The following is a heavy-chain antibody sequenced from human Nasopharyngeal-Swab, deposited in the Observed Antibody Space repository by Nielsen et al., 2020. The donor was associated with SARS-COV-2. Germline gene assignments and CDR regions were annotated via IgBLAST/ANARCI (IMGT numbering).Heavy chain of an antibody. CDR3: AKDFVGRQTYYYYGMDV. J-gene: IGHJ6*02. CDR1: GFTFSSYA. V-gene: IGHV3-23*01. Sequence: GVLKISGAASGFTFSSYAMSWVRQAPGKGLEWVSAISGSGGSSYYADSVKGRFTISRDNSKNTLYLQMNSLRAEDTAVYYCAKDFVGRQTYYYYGMDVWGQGTTVTVSS. CDR2: ISGSGGSS. D-gene: IGHD1-26*01.